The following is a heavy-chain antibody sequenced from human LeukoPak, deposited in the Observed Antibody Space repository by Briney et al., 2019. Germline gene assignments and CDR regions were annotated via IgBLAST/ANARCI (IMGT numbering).Heavy chain of an antibody. V-gene: IGHV1-18*04. CDR3: ARDNIVVVPAAINAIYYYGMDV. CDR2: ISAYNGNA. CDR1: GYTFTSYY. D-gene: IGHD2-2*02. J-gene: IGHJ6*02. Sequence: ASVKVSCKASGYTFTSYYMHWVRQAPGQGLEWMGWISAYNGNANYAQKLQGRVTMTTDTSTSTAYMELRSLRSDDTAVYYCARDNIVVVPAAINAIYYYGMDVWGQGTTVTVSS.